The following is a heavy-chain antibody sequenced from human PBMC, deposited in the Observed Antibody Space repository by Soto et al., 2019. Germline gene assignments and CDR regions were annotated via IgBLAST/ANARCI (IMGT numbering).Heavy chain of an antibody. V-gene: IGHV4-59*08. D-gene: IGHD4-17*01. J-gene: IGHJ4*02. CDR3: ASRYGGTLDS. CDR2: IYYTGST. CDR1: GGSISSYY. Sequence: QVQLQESGPGLVKPSETLSLTCTVSGGSISSYYWSWIRQPPGKGLEWIGYIYYTGSTNYNPSLTTRVPISVDTSKNQSSLKLSSVPAAATAVYYCASRYGGTLDSWAQGTLVTVSS.